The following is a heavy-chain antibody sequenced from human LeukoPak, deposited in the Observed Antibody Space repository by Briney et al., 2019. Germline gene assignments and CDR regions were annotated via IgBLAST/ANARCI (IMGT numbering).Heavy chain of an antibody. V-gene: IGHV3-7*01. J-gene: IGHJ4*02. CDR1: GSIFRSYW. Sequence: GGSLRLSCEASGSIFRSYWMSWVRQAPGKGLEWVASIQQDGSETYYVDSVKGRFTISRDNAKKSLYLQMNGLRVEDTAVFYCAKDYTDGDHTFDYWGQGTLVTVSS. CDR3: AKDYTDGDHTFDY. D-gene: IGHD4-17*01. CDR2: IQQDGSET.